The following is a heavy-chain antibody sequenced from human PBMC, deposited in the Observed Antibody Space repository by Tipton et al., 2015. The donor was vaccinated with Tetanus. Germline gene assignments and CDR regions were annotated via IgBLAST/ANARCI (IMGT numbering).Heavy chain of an antibody. Sequence: SLRLSCAASGFTFSDYAMSWVRQAPGKGLEWVSAISPSAGSAYYADSVKGRFTISRDNSRDTLFLQMNSLRAEDSAVYYCARRQVEGGAHFDHWGQGTLVTVSS. J-gene: IGHJ4*02. CDR3: ARRQVEGGAHFDH. CDR2: ISPSAGSA. V-gene: IGHV3-23*01. CDR1: GFTFSDYA. D-gene: IGHD3-16*01.